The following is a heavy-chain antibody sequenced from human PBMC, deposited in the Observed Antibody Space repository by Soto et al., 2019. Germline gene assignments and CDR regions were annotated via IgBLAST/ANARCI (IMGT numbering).Heavy chain of an antibody. D-gene: IGHD6-13*01. V-gene: IGHV1-69*01. CDR3: ARAAIHGSSWYFWFDP. J-gene: IGHJ5*02. CDR2: ITPMFGTT. Sequence: QVQLVQSGSEVKMPGSSVKVSCKTSGGTFSRHAINWVRQAPGQGLEWMGGITPMFGTTNYAQKFKGRVTISADESTSTAYMALSSLRSEDAAVYYCARAAIHGSSWYFWFDPWGQGTLVTVSS. CDR1: GGTFSRHA.